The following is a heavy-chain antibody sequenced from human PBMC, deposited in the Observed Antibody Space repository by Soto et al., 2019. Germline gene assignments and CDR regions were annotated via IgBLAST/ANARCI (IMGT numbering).Heavy chain of an antibody. D-gene: IGHD5-12*01. Sequence: QVQLVQSGAEVKKPGSSVKVSCKASGGTFSSYTISWVRQAPGQGLEWMGRIIPILGVANYVQKFQGRVTITADKSTSTAYMELSSLRSEDTAVYYCARDRGYSAYENDGASDIWGQGTMVTVSS. CDR2: IIPILGVA. J-gene: IGHJ3*02. CDR3: ARDRGYSAYENDGASDI. V-gene: IGHV1-69*08. CDR1: GGTFSSYT.